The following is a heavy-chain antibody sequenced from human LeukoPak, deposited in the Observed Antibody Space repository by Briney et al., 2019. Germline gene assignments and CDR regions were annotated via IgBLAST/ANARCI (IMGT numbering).Heavy chain of an antibody. CDR2: INYSGST. J-gene: IGHJ4*02. Sequence: SETLSLTCTVSGGSASSTTYYWSWIRQPPGKGLEWIASINYSGSTYYNPSLKSRVTISVDTSENQFSLKLSSVTAADTAVYYCARYVVYGSGKYYFDYWGQGTLVTVSS. V-gene: IGHV4-39*01. D-gene: IGHD3-10*01. CDR1: GGSASSTTYY. CDR3: ARYVVYGSGKYYFDY.